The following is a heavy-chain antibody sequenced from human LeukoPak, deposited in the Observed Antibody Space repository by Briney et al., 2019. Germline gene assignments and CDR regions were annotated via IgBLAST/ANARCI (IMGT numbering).Heavy chain of an antibody. D-gene: IGHD4-17*01. CDR2: IKQDGSEK. Sequence: GGSLRLSCAASGFTFSSYWMSWVRQIPGRGLEWVANIKQDGSEKNHVDSVKGRFTISRDNAKNSLFLQMNSLRVEDTAVYYCASGDYLAFWGQGTLVTVSP. V-gene: IGHV3-7*01. CDR1: GFTFSSYW. J-gene: IGHJ4*02. CDR3: ASGDYLAF.